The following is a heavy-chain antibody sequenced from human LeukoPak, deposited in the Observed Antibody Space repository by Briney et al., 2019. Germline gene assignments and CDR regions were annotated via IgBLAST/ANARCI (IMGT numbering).Heavy chain of an antibody. J-gene: IGHJ5*02. Sequence: GGSLRLSCAASGFTFSSYWMHWVRQAPGKGLVWVSRINTDGSSTSYADSVKGRFTISRDNAKNTLYLQMNSLRAEDTAVYYCARAVAGPEGWFDPWGQGTLVTVSS. CDR2: INTDGSST. V-gene: IGHV3-74*01. CDR1: GFTFSSYW. CDR3: ARAVAGPEGWFDP. D-gene: IGHD6-19*01.